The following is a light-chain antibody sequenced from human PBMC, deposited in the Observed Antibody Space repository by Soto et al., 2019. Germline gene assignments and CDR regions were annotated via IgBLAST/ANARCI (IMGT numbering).Light chain of an antibody. J-gene: IGKJ4*01. Sequence: EIVLTQSPGTLSLSPGERATLSCRASQCISSYVAWYQQKPGQAPRVLIYDSSSRATGVPDRFSGSGSGTDFTLTISRLEPEDFAVYYCQQYVDSPETFGGGTKVEIK. CDR1: QCISSY. CDR2: DSS. CDR3: QQYVDSPET. V-gene: IGKV3-20*01.